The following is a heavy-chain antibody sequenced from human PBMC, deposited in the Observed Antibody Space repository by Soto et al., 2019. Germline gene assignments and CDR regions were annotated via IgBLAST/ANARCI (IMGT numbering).Heavy chain of an antibody. V-gene: IGHV3-33*06. CDR3: ANPLTYNSVNDAFDF. CDR1: GFTFSSYG. J-gene: IGHJ3*01. D-gene: IGHD1-20*01. Sequence: GGSLRLSCAASGFTFSSYGMHWVRQAPGKGLEWVAVIWYDGSNKYYADSVKGRFTISRDNSDNTVYLHLNSLTADDTAVYYCANPLTYNSVNDAFDFWGQGTLVTVSS. CDR2: IWYDGSNK.